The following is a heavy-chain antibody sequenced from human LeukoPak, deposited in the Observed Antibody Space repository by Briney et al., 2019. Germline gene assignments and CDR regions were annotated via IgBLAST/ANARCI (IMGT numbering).Heavy chain of an antibody. V-gene: IGHV3-21*01. CDR2: ISSSSSYI. Sequence: GGSLRLSCAASGFTFSSYSMNWVRQAPGKGLEWVSSISSSSSYIYYADSMKGRFTISRDNAKNSLYLQMNSLRAEDTAVYYCARGPGGATIRGGSWFDPWGQGTLVTVSS. CDR3: ARGPGGATIRGGSWFDP. D-gene: IGHD1-26*01. CDR1: GFTFSSYS. J-gene: IGHJ5*02.